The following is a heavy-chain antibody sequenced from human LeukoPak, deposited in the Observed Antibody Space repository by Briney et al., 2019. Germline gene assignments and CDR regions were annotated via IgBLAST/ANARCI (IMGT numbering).Heavy chain of an antibody. CDR2: ISSNGGST. V-gene: IGHV3-64*01. J-gene: IGHJ6*02. CDR3: ARAGRNDASLGMDV. Sequence: GGSLRLSCVASGFTFSSYAMHWVRQAPGKGLEYVSGISSNGGSTYYANSVKDRFNISRDNSKNTLYLQMGSLRAEGMAVYHCARAGRNDASLGMDVWGQGTTVTVSS. CDR1: GFTFSSYA. D-gene: IGHD1-1*01.